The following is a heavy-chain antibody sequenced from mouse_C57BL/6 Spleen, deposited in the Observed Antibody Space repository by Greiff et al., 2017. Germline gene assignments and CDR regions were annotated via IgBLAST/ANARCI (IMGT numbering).Heavy chain of an antibody. J-gene: IGHJ4*01. V-gene: IGHV1-15*01. CDR2: IDPETGGT. CDR1: GYTFTDYE. Sequence: VQLQQSGAELVRPGASVTLSCKASGYTFTDYEMHWVKQTPVHGLKWIGAIDPETGGTAYNQKFKGKAILTADKSPSTAYMELRSLTSEDSAVYYCRGDSNYYAMDYWGQGTSVTVSS. D-gene: IGHD2-5*01. CDR3: RGDSNYYAMDY.